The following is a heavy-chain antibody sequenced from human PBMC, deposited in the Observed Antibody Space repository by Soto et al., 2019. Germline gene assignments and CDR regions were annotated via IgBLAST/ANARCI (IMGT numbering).Heavy chain of an antibody. CDR3: ARARTGARRYYYDSSGYPPDRYGMDV. Sequence: AGSLRLSCAASGFTVSSNYMSWVRQAPGKGLEWVSVIYSGGSTYYADSVKGRFTISRDNSKNTLYLQMNSLRAEDTAVYYCARARTGARRYYYDSSGYPPDRYGMDVWGQGTTVTVSS. D-gene: IGHD3-22*01. CDR1: GFTVSSNY. CDR2: IYSGGST. J-gene: IGHJ6*02. V-gene: IGHV3-53*01.